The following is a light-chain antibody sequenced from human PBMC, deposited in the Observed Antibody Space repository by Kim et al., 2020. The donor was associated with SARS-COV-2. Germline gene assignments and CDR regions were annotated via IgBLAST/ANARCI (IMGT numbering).Light chain of an antibody. Sequence: ASVGDRVTITCRASQDIRNDLGWYQQNPGRAPKRLIYGASSLQSGVPSRFSGSGSGTEFTFTISSVQPEDFATYFCLHHSTHQITFGQGTRLEIK. CDR3: LHHSTHQIT. CDR1: QDIRND. J-gene: IGKJ5*01. V-gene: IGKV1-17*01. CDR2: GAS.